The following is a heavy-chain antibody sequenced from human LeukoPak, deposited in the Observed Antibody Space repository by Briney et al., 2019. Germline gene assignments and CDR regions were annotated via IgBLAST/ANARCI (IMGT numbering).Heavy chain of an antibody. Sequence: SETLSLTCTVSGGSISSSSYYWGWLRQPPGKGLEWIGEIHNSGTTNYNPSLNSRVTISEDTAKNQFYLNLSSVTAADTAVYYCARRYYYNLGSFPFDFWGQGTLVTVSS. CDR3: ARRYYYNLGSFPFDF. V-gene: IGHV4-39*07. CDR1: GGSISSSSYY. D-gene: IGHD3-10*01. CDR2: IHNSGTT. J-gene: IGHJ4*02.